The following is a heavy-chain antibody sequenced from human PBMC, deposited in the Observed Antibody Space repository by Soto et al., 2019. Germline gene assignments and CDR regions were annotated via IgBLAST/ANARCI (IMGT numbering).Heavy chain of an antibody. V-gene: IGHV3-23*01. CDR2: ISGSGGGT. CDR1: GFTFSSYA. CDR3: AKDVPAAGIPLLDY. D-gene: IGHD6-13*01. J-gene: IGHJ4*02. Sequence: EVQLLESGGGLVQPGGSLRLSCAASGFTFSSYAMSWVRQAPGKGLEWISSISGSGGGTYYADSVKGRFTISRDNSKNTLYLQMNSLRAEDTAVYYCAKDVPAAGIPLLDYWGQGTLVTVSS.